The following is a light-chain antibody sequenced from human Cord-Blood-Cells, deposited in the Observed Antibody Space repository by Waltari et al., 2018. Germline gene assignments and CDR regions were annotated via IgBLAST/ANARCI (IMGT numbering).Light chain of an antibody. CDR2: DAS. V-gene: IGKV1-5*01. CDR1: QSISSW. CDR3: QQYNSYSPGT. J-gene: IGKJ1*01. Sequence: DIQMTQSSSTLPASVGDRVNITCRASQSISSWLAWYQQKPGKAPKLLIYDASSLESGAPSRFGGSGSGTEFTLTISSLQPDDFATYSCQQYNSYSPGTFGQGTKVEIK.